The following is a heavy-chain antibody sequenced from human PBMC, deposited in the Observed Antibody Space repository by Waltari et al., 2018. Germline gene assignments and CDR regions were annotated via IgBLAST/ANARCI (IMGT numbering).Heavy chain of an antibody. CDR1: GYTFTGYY. V-gene: IGHV1-2*02. D-gene: IGHD1-26*01. CDR3: ARRGGSYYGGTIVFDI. CDR2: INPNSGGT. Sequence: QVQLVQSGAEVKKPGASVKVSCKASGYTFTGYYMHWVRQAPGQGLEWMGWINPNSGGTNYAQKFQGRVTMTRDTSISTAYMELSRLRSDDTAVYYCARRGGSYYGGTIVFDIWGQGTMVTVSS. J-gene: IGHJ3*02.